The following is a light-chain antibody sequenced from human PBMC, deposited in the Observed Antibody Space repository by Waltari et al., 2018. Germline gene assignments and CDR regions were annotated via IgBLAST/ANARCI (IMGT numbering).Light chain of an antibody. J-gene: IGKJ2*01. CDR3: QLRTNLMFT. CDR1: QSVSSS. V-gene: IGKV3-11*01. Sequence: EIVLTQSPATLSLSPGERATLSCRASQSVSSSLAWYQQTPGQAPRLLIYDASHRATGLPARFSGSRSGTDFTLTISSLEPEDFTVYYCQLRTNLMFTFGQGSKLEI. CDR2: DAS.